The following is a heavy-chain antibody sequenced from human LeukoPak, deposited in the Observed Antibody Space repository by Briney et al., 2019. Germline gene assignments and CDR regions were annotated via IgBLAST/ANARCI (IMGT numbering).Heavy chain of an antibody. J-gene: IGHJ4*02. CDR2: ISGSGGGT. V-gene: IGHV3-23*01. D-gene: IGHD4-23*01. CDR3: AKDPHDYGGNSFSYYFDY. Sequence: GGSLRLSCAASGFTFSSYAMSWVRQAPGKGLEWVSAISGSGGGTYYADSVKGRFTISRDNSKNTLYLQMNSLRAEDTAVYYCAKDPHDYGGNSFSYYFDYWGQGTLVTVSS. CDR1: GFTFSSYA.